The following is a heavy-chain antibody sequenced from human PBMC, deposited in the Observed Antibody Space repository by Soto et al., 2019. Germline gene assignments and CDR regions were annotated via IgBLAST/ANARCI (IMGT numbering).Heavy chain of an antibody. J-gene: IGHJ5*02. CDR2: IYYSGST. V-gene: IGHV4-39*01. D-gene: IGHD2-2*01. CDR3: ATSNCFDP. Sequence: PSETLSLTCTVSGGSISSSSYYWGWIRQPPGKGLEWIGIIYYSGSTYYNPSLKSRVTISVDTSKNQFSLKLSSVSATDTAVYYCATSNCFDPWGQGTLVTVSS. CDR1: GGSISSSSYY.